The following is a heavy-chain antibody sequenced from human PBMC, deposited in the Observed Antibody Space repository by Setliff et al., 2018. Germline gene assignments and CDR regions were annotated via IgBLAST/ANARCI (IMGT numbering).Heavy chain of an antibody. CDR3: ARHLWGRYMAESSDYFDY. D-gene: IGHD3-3*02. Sequence: SETLSLTCTVSGYSISSGYYWGWIRQPTGKGLEWLGSFFHTGNTYYNPSLEGRXXISXXXSXXXXXXXXXXXXXXXXXVXYCARHLWGRYMAESSDYFDYWGQGSLVTVSS. J-gene: IGHJ4*02. CDR2: FFHTGNT. CDR1: GYSISSGYY. V-gene: IGHV4-38-2*02.